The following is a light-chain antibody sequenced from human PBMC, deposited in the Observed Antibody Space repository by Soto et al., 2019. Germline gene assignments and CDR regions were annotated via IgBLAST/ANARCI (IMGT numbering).Light chain of an antibody. J-gene: IGLJ3*02. CDR2: DVS. CDR1: SSDVGDYNN. CDR3: CSFTGSYTFWV. Sequence: QSVLTQPRSVSGSPGQSVTISCTVTSSDVGDYNNVSWYQQYPGKAPKLVIYDVSKRPSGVPDRFSGSKSGNTASLTISGLQAEDEADYYCCSFTGSYTFWVFGGGTKLTVL. V-gene: IGLV2-11*01.